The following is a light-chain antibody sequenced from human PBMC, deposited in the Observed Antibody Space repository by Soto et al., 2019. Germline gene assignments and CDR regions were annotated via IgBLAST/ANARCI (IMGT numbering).Light chain of an antibody. Sequence: IPLTQSPSSLSASVGDRVTITCRASQGIGRYLAWYQQKPGKAPKLLIYSASTLQSGVPSGFTGSGSGTDFTLTFSSLQPEDFATYYCQQLNSYPITFGQGTRLEIK. CDR3: QQLNSYPIT. CDR1: QGIGRY. J-gene: IGKJ5*01. V-gene: IGKV1-9*01. CDR2: SAS.